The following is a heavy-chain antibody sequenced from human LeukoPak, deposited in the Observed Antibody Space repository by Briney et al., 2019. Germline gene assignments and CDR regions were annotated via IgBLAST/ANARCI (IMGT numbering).Heavy chain of an antibody. J-gene: IGHJ4*02. D-gene: IGHD4/OR15-4a*01. CDR2: MNPNGGGT. CDR3: SRDLTNPENFDY. CDR1: GYTFTGYY. V-gene: IGHV1-2*02. Sequence: ASVKVSCKASGYTFTGYYIHWVRQAPGQGLERMGWMNPNGGGTSYAQKFQGRVTMTRDTSISTAYMELSSLRSDDSAVYYCSRDLTNPENFDYWGQGTLVTVSS.